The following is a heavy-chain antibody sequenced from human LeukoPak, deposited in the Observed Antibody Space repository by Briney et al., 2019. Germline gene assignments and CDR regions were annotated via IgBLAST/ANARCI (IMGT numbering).Heavy chain of an antibody. CDR2: ISSSSSYI. CDR1: GFTFSSYW. CDR3: ARGADYGDYYFDY. Sequence: PGGSLRLSCAASGFTFSSYWMSWVRQAPGKGLEWVSSISSSSSYIYYADSVKGRFTISRDNAKNSLYLQMNSLRAEDTAVYYCARGADYGDYYFDYWGQGTLVTVSS. J-gene: IGHJ4*02. D-gene: IGHD4-17*01. V-gene: IGHV3-21*01.